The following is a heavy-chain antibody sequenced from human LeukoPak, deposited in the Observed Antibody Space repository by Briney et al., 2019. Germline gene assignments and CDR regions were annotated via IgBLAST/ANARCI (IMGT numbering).Heavy chain of an antibody. V-gene: IGHV4-59*01. CDR3: ARGGIAVAGTYYYYYYYMDV. D-gene: IGHD6-19*01. CDR1: GGSFSGYY. Sequence: SETLSLTCAVYGGSFSGYYWSWIRQPPGKGLEWIGYIYYSGSTNYNPSLKSRVTISVDTSKNQFSLKLSSVTAADTAVYYCARGGIAVAGTYYYYYYYMDVWGKGTTVTISS. J-gene: IGHJ6*03. CDR2: IYYSGST.